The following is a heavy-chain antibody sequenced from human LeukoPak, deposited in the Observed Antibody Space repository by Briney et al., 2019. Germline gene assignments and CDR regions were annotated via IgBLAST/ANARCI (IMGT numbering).Heavy chain of an antibody. CDR1: GSTFTSYW. J-gene: IGHJ6*02. CDR2: IEPSDFYT. V-gene: IGHV5-10-1*01. Sequence: GESLKISCQCPGSTFTSYWISWVRQLPGKGLEWTGWIEPSDFYTNYSPCFQGHVTISADKSISTAYLQWSSLKASDTAMYYCARRGDLYYYYGMDVWGQGTTVTVSS. CDR3: ARRGDLYYYYGMDV. D-gene: IGHD6-25*01.